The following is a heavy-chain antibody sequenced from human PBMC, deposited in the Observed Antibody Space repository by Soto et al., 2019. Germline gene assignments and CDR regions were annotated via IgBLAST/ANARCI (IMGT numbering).Heavy chain of an antibody. Sequence: EVHLVESGGGLVQPGGSLRLSCAASGFTFSDHYMDWVRQAPGKGLEWVGRSTNKANGYTTGYAASVKGRFTISRDDSKDSLYLLMDSLKSEDTAVYYCARGNNSFDYWGQGTLVTVSS. CDR2: STNKANGYTT. CDR3: ARGNNSFDY. CDR1: GFTFSDHY. V-gene: IGHV3-72*01. J-gene: IGHJ4*02.